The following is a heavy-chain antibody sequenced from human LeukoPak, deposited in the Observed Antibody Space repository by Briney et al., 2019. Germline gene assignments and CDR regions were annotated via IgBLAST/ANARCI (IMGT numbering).Heavy chain of an antibody. CDR3: AKDARRSSGWYFFDH. CDR2: ISDSGGTT. Sequence: GGSLRLSCVASGFTFSNLAMGWVRQAPGKGLEWVSVISDSGGTTYYADSVKGRFTISRDNSRNTLYLRMNSLRVEDMAVYYCAKDARRSSGWYFFDHWGQGTLVTVSS. J-gene: IGHJ4*02. D-gene: IGHD6-19*01. CDR1: GFTFSNLA. V-gene: IGHV3-23*01.